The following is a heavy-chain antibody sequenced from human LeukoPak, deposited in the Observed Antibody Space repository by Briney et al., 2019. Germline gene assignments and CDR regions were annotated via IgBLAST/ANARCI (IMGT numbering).Heavy chain of an antibody. D-gene: IGHD6-19*01. Sequence: SETLSLTCTVSGASISSYYWSWIRQPPGKGLEWIGYISYTGSSKYNPSLKSRVTISVDMSKNQFSLKLSSVTAADTAVYYCARTPIPQYSSGWYTSYYFDYWGQGTLVTVSS. J-gene: IGHJ4*02. V-gene: IGHV4-59*08. CDR3: ARTPIPQYSSGWYTSYYFDY. CDR1: GASISSYY. CDR2: ISYTGSS.